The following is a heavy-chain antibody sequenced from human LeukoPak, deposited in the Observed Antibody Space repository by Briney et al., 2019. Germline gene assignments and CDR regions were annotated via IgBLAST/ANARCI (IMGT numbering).Heavy chain of an antibody. V-gene: IGHV4-61*01. CDR2: IYYSGST. J-gene: IGHJ6*04. CDR3: SGQVSYYYGMDV. CDR1: GGSVSSGSYY. Sequence: PSETLSLTGTVSGGSVSSGSYYWSWIRQPPGKGLEWIGYIYYSGSTNYNPSLKSRVTISVDTSKNQFSLKLSSVTAADTAVYYCSGQVSYYYGMDVWGKGTTVTVSS.